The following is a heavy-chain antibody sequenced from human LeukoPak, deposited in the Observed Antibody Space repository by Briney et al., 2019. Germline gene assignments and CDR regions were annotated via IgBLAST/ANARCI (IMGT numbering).Heavy chain of an antibody. CDR3: TKSDWFDP. D-gene: IGHD3-3*01. V-gene: IGHV3-74*01. CDR1: GFIYSGYW. J-gene: IGHJ5*02. Sequence: PGGSLRLCCAASGFIYSGYWMHWVRQAPGKGLVWLSRIKNDGSITSYADSVKGRFTISRDNAKHTLYLQMNSLRVEDTAVYYCTKSDWFDPWGQGTLVTVSS. CDR2: IKNDGSIT.